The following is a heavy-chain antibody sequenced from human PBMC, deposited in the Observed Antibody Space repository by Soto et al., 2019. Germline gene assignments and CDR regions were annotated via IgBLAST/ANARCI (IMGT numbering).Heavy chain of an antibody. D-gene: IGHD2-2*01. CDR3: ARDGRSSVVVPAAKNWFDP. Sequence: QVQLVQSGAEVKKPGSSVKVSCKASGGTFSSYAISWVRQAPGQGLEWMGGIIPIFGTANYAQKFQGRVTSTADESTSTADMELSSVSSEDTAVYYCARDGRSSVVVPAAKNWFDPWGQGTLVTVSS. V-gene: IGHV1-69*01. CDR2: IIPIFGTA. J-gene: IGHJ5*02. CDR1: GGTFSSYA.